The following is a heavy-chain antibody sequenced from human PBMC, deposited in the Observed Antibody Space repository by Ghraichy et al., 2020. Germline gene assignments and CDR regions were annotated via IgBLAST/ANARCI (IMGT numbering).Heavy chain of an antibody. D-gene: IGHD2-15*01. CDR1: GFTFSNYE. J-gene: IGHJ3*02. CDR3: ARDEVVAGARLSFDI. V-gene: IGHV3-48*03. Sequence: GESLNISCAASGFTFSNYEMNWVRQAPGKGLEWVAYMSISGSTIYYADSVKGRFTISRDNAKNSLYLQMNSLRAEDTALYYCARDEVVAGARLSFDIWGRGTMVTVSS. CDR2: MSISGSTI.